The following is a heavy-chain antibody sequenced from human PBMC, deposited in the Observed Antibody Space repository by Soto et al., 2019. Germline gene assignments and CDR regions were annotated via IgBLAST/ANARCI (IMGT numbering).Heavy chain of an antibody. CDR1: RVAFSKFI. J-gene: IGHJ6*02. V-gene: IGHV1-69*01. CDR2: IIPIFGTA. CDR3: AKVRYRTPICYYYVMDV. Sequence: QAQLEQSGGEVKKPGSSVKVSCKASRVAFSKFIVTWVRQAPGLGLEWVGGIIPIFGTANYAQKFQGRVTITADESTSTSYMEVNNLRTEDTAVYYLAKVRYRTPICYYYVMDVWGQGTTVTVSS. D-gene: IGHD3-3*01.